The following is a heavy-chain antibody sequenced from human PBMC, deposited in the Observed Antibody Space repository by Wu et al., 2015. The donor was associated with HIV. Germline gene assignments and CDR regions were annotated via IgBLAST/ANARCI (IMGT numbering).Heavy chain of an antibody. Sequence: QVQLVQSGAEMKKAWGPRVKVSCKASGGTFSSYAINWVRQAPGQGLEWMGGIIPIFGTANYAQKFQGRVTITADESTSTAYMELSSLRSEDTAVYYCARDHQLDYGDYDGYFDYWGQGTLVTVSS. D-gene: IGHD4-17*01. CDR1: GGTFSSYA. J-gene: IGHJ4*02. CDR3: ARDHQLDYGDYDGYFDY. V-gene: IGHV1-69*12. CDR2: IIPIFGTA.